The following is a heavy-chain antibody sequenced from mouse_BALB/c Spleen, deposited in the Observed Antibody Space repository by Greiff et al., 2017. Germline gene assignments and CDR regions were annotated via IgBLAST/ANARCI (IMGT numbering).Heavy chain of an antibody. V-gene: IGHV7-3*02. J-gene: IGHJ4*01. Sequence: EVKVEESGGGLVQPGGSLRLSCATSGFTFTDYYMSWVRQPPGKALEWLGFIRNKANGYTTEYSASVKGRFTISRDNSQSILYLQMNTLRAEDSATYYCARKGRYYAMDYWGQGTSVTVSS. CDR3: ARKGRYYAMDY. CDR1: GFTFTDYY. CDR2: IRNKANGYTT.